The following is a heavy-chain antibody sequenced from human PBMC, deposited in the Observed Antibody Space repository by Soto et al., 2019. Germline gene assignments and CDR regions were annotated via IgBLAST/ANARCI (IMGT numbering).Heavy chain of an antibody. CDR3: ARDRLDVVVPAAILAY. D-gene: IGHD2-2*02. CDR2: ISYDGSNK. J-gene: IGHJ4*02. CDR1: GFTFSSYA. Sequence: PGGSLRLSCAASGFTFSSYAMLWVRQAPGKGLEWVAVISYDGSNKYYADSVKGRFTISRDNSKNTLYLQMNSLRVEDTAPYYCARDRLDVVVPAAILAYWGQGTLVTVSS. V-gene: IGHV3-30-3*01.